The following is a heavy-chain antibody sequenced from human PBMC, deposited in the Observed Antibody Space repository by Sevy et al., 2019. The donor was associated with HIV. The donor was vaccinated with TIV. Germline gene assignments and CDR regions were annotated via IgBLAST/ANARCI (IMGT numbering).Heavy chain of an antibody. Sequence: GGSLRLSCAASGFTFSDYYMSWIRQAPGKGLEWVSYISSSGSTIYYADSVKGRFTIPRDNAKNSLYLQMNSLRAEDTAVYYCARVEEGVGYDFWSGYYNWFDPWGQGTLVTVSS. CDR3: ARVEEGVGYDFWSGYYNWFDP. J-gene: IGHJ5*02. CDR1: GFTFSDYY. V-gene: IGHV3-11*01. D-gene: IGHD3-3*01. CDR2: ISSSGSTI.